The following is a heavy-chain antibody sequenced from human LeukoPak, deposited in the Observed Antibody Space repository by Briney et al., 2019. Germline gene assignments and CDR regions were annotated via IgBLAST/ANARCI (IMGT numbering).Heavy chain of an antibody. CDR3: ARDVPPHYYDSSGYDL. CDR2: IYYSGSP. Sequence: PSETLSLTCTVSGGSISSYYWSWIRQPPGKGLEWIGYIYYSGSPNYNPSLKSRVTISVDTSKNQFSLKLSSVTAADTAVYYCARDVPPHYYDSSGYDLWGRGTLVTVSS. CDR1: GGSISSYY. J-gene: IGHJ2*01. D-gene: IGHD3-22*01. V-gene: IGHV4-59*01.